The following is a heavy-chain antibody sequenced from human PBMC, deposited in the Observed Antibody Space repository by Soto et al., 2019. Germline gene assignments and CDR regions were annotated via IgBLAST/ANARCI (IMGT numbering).Heavy chain of an antibody. CDR1: GGSVSSGSYY. D-gene: IGHD3-22*01. CDR3: ARDLSTMIVARSAFDI. CDR2: IYYSGST. J-gene: IGHJ3*02. Sequence: SETLSLTCTVSGGSVSSGSYYWSWIRQPTGKGLEWIGYIYYSGSTNYNPSLKSRVTISVDTSKNQFSLKLSSVTAADTAVYYCARDLSTMIVARSAFDIWGQGTMVTVSS. V-gene: IGHV4-61*01.